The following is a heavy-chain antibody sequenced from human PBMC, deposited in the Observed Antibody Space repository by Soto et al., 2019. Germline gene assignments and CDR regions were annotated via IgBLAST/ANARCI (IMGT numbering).Heavy chain of an antibody. CDR1: GFTFSSYA. D-gene: IGHD1-1*01. Sequence: GGSLRLSCAASGFTFSSYAMSWVRQAPGKGLEWVSAISGSGGSTYYADSVMGRFTISRDNSKKTLYLQMNSLRAEDTAVYYCAKDVRLEPRGGFDYWGQGTLVTVSS. CDR2: ISGSGGST. CDR3: AKDVRLEPRGGFDY. J-gene: IGHJ4*02. V-gene: IGHV3-23*01.